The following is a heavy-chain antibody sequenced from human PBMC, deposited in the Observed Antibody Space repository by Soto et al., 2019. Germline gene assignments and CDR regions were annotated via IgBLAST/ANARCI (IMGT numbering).Heavy chain of an antibody. D-gene: IGHD1-26*01. CDR1: GGTFSSYA. CDR2: IIPIFGTA. J-gene: IGHJ6*02. V-gene: IGHV1-69*06. Sequence: ASVKVSCKASGGTFSSYAISWVRQAPGQGLEWMGGIIPIFGTANYAQKFQGRVTITADKSTSTAYMELSSLGSEDTAVYYCASNTGSYYEYYYYGMDVWGQGTTVTVSS. CDR3: ASNTGSYYEYYYYGMDV.